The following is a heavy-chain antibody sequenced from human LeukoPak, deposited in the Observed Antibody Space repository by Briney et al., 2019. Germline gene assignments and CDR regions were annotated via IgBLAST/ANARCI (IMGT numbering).Heavy chain of an antibody. V-gene: IGHV3-23*01. CDR2: ISGSGGST. CDR1: GFTFSSYA. J-gene: IGHJ4*02. Sequence: GGSLRLSCTASGFTFSSYAMSWVRQAPGKGLEWVSAISGSGGSTHYADSVKGRFTISRDNSKNTLYLQMNSLRAEDTAVYYCAKDLITLFGVVLNYWGQGTLVTVSS. CDR3: AKDLITLFGVVLNY. D-gene: IGHD3-3*01.